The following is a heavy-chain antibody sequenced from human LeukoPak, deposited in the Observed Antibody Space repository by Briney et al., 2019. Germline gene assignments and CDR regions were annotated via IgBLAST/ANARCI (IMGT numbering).Heavy chain of an antibody. CDR1: GDSVSSNSAA. Sequence: SQTLSLTCAISGDSVSSNSAARNWIRQSPSRGLEWLGRTYYRSKWYNDYAVSVKSRITINPDTSKNQFSLHLDSVTLEETAVYYCCHSLSGRTGAFDIWGRGTVVTVSS. CDR3: CHSLSGRTGAFDI. V-gene: IGHV6-1*01. D-gene: IGHD2-21*01. J-gene: IGHJ3*02. CDR2: TYYRSKWYN.